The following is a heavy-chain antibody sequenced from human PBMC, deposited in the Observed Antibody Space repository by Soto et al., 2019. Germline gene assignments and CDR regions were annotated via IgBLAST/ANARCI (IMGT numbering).Heavy chain of an antibody. J-gene: IGHJ3*02. CDR1: GYTFTSYD. Sequence: ASVKVSCKASGYTFTSYDINWVRQATGQGLEWMGWMNPNSGNTGYAQKFQGRVTMTRNTSISTAYMELSSLRSEDTAVYYCARAPGDYDAFDIWGQGTMVTVSS. V-gene: IGHV1-8*02. CDR2: MNPNSGNT. CDR3: ARAPGDYDAFDI. D-gene: IGHD7-27*01.